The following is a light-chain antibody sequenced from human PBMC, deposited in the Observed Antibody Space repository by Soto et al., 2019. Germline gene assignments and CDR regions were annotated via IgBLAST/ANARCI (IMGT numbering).Light chain of an antibody. V-gene: IGKV1-39*01. Sequence: DIQMTQSPSPLSASVGDRVTITCRASQSIRYYLNWYQQKPGKAPKLLIYAASSLQSGVPSRFSGSGSGTDFNITISSLQPEDFATYYCQQSYSTPQNTFGQGTKLEIK. CDR2: AAS. CDR3: QQSYSTPQNT. CDR1: QSIRYY. J-gene: IGKJ2*01.